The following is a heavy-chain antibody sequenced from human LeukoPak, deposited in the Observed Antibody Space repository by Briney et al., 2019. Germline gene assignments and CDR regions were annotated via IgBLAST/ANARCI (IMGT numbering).Heavy chain of an antibody. CDR2: IYYSGST. Sequence: SSETLSLTCTVSGGSISSSSYYWGWIRQPPGKGLEWIGSIYYSGSTYYNPSLKSRVTMSVDTSKNQFSLKLSSVTAADTAVYYCERDHSGRFWLGSPRRATLDVWGKGTTVTISS. J-gene: IGHJ6*04. D-gene: IGHD3-3*01. V-gene: IGHV4-39*07. CDR1: GGSISSSSYY. CDR3: ERDHSGRFWLGSPRRATLDV.